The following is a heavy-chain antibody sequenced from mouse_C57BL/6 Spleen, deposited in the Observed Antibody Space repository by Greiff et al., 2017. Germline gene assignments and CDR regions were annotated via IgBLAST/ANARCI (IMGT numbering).Heavy chain of an antibody. D-gene: IGHD4-1*01. CDR3: ARYHWENYAMDY. CDR2: INPNNGGT. Sequence: VQLKESGPELVKPGASVKIPCKASGYTFTDYNMDWVKQSHGKSLEWIGDINPNNGGTIYNQKFKGKATLTVDKSSSTAYMELRSLTSEDTAVYYCARYHWENYAMDYWGQGTSVTVSS. V-gene: IGHV1-18*01. CDR1: GYTFTDYN. J-gene: IGHJ4*01.